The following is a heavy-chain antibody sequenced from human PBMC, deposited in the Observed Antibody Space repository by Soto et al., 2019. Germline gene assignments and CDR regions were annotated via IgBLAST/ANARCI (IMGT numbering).Heavy chain of an antibody. CDR1: GFTFSSYW. CDR2: IKQDGSEK. D-gene: IGHD1-1*01. Sequence: VQLVESGGGLVQPGGSLRLSCAASGFTFSSYWMSWVRQAPGKGLEWVANIKQDGSEKYYVDSVKGRFTISRDNAKNSLYLQMNSLRAEDTAVYYCARSLEDYYYYYGMDVWGQGTTVTVSS. CDR3: ARSLEDYYYYYGMDV. J-gene: IGHJ6*02. V-gene: IGHV3-7*05.